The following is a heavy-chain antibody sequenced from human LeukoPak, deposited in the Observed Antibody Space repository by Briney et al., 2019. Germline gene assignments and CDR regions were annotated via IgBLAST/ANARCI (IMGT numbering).Heavy chain of an antibody. D-gene: IGHD6-19*01. CDR3: ARGRRIAVAAEPWFDY. Sequence: ASVKVSCKASGYTFTSYGITWVRQAPEQGLEWMGWISAYSGNTKYAQKVQGRLTMTTDTSTSTAYMDLKSLRSDDTAVYYCARGRRIAVAAEPWFDYWGQGTLVTVSS. CDR1: GYTFTSYG. J-gene: IGHJ4*02. V-gene: IGHV1-18*01. CDR2: ISAYSGNT.